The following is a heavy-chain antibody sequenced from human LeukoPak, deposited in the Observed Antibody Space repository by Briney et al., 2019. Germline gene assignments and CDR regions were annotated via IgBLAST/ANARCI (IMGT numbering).Heavy chain of an antibody. J-gene: IGHJ6*02. CDR3: ARVLRSYSSSSYPIYYYYGMDV. V-gene: IGHV1-58*01. CDR2: IVVGSGNR. D-gene: IGHD6-6*01. Sequence: SVKVSCKASGFTFSNSAVQWVRRARGQRLEWIGWIVVGSGNRNYAQKFQERVTITRDTSASTAYMELSSLRSEDTAVYYCARVLRSYSSSSYPIYYYYGMDVWGQGTTVTVSS. CDR1: GFTFSNSA.